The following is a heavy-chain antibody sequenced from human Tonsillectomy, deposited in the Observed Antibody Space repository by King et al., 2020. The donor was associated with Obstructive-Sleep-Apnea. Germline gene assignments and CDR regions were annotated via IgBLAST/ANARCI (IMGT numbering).Heavy chain of an antibody. CDR1: GFTFSDHY. CDR2: ISSSGSTI. J-gene: IGHJ6*02. CDR3: GGGRGSEEYYYYVMDV. V-gene: IGHV3-11*01. Sequence: VQLVESGGGLVKPGGTLRLSCAASGFTFSDHYMSWIRQAPGKGLEWVSYISSSGSTIYYAESVKGRFTIPRDNAKNSLYLQMNGLRAEDTAVYFCGGGRGSEEYYYYVMDVWGQGTTVTVSS. D-gene: IGHD3-10*01.